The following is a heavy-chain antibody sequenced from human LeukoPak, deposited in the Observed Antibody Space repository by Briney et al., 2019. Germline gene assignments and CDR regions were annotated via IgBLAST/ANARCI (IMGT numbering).Heavy chain of an antibody. CDR1: GGSFSGYY. D-gene: IGHD5-18*01. CDR2: INHSGST. J-gene: IGHJ2*01. CDR3: ARRYSYGYWYFDL. Sequence: SETLSLTCAVYGGSFSGYYWSWIRQPPGKGLEWIGEINHSGSTNYNPSLKSRVTISVDTSKNQFSLKLSSVTAADTAVYYCARRYSYGYWYFDLWGRGTLVTVSS. V-gene: IGHV4-34*01.